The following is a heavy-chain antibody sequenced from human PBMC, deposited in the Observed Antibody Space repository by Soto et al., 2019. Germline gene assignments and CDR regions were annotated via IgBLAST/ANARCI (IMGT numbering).Heavy chain of an antibody. Sequence: PSETLSLTCAVSGGSISSSNWWSWIRQPPGKGLEWIGYIYYTGYTNYNPSLKSRVTISVDTSKNQFSLNVSSVTAADTAVYYCARVKWFGESGFDYWGQGTLVTVSS. V-gene: IGHV4-61*01. J-gene: IGHJ4*02. CDR3: ARVKWFGESGFDY. CDR2: IYYTGYT. CDR1: GGSISSSNW. D-gene: IGHD3-10*01.